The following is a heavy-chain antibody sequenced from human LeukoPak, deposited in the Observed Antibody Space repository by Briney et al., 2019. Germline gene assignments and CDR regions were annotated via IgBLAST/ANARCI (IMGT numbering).Heavy chain of an antibody. J-gene: IGHJ6*02. V-gene: IGHV1-46*01. Sequence: ASVKVSCKASGYTFTTYSMHWVRQAPGRGLEWMAIINLSGGSTDYTQKFQGRVTMTRDTSTSTVYMELSSLRSEDTAVYYCVRHNHMDVWGQGTTVTVSS. CDR3: VRHNHMDV. CDR1: GYTFTTYS. CDR2: INLSGGST.